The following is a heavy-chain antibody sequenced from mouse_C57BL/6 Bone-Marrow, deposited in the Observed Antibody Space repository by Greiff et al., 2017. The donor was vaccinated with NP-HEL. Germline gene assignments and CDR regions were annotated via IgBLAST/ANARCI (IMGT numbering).Heavy chain of an antibody. V-gene: IGHV3-8*01. J-gene: IGHJ1*03. D-gene: IGHD2-5*01. CDR1: GYSITSDY. Sequence: EVKLVESGPGLAKPSQTLSLTCSVTGYSITSDYWNWIRKFPGNKLEYMGYISYSGSTYYNPSLKSRISITRDTSKNQYYLQLNSVTTEDTATYYCARGVYSNYVNWYFDVWGTGTTVTVSS. CDR2: ISYSGST. CDR3: ARGVYSNYVNWYFDV.